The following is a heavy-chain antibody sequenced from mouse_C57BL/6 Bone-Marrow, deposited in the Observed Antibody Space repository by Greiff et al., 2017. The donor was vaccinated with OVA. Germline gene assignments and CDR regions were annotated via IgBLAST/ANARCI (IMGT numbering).Heavy chain of an antibody. CDR1: GYTFTEYT. D-gene: IGHD1-1*01. V-gene: IGHV1-62-2*01. J-gene: IGHJ2*01. CDR3: ARHEDYYVYFDY. CDR2: FYPGSGSI. Sequence: QVHVKQSGAELVKPGASVKLSCKASGYTFTEYTIHWVKQRSGQGLEWIGWFYPGSGSIKYNEKFKDKATLTADKSSSTVYMELSRLTSEDSAVYFCARHEDYYVYFDYWGQGTTLTVSS.